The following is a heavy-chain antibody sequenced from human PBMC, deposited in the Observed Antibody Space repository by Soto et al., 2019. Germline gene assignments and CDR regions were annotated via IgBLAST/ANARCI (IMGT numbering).Heavy chain of an antibody. J-gene: IGHJ4*02. D-gene: IGHD3-3*01. CDR1: GGSVSSGSYY. CDR2: IYYSGST. CDR3: VRSVILSGGSYKGLIRLHYFDT. V-gene: IGHV4-61*01. Sequence: PSETLSLTCTVSGGSVSSGSYYWSWIRQPPGKGLEWIGYIYYSGSTNYNPSLKSRVTISVDTSKNQFSLKLSSVTAADTAIYYCVRSVILSGGSYKGLIRLHYFDTWGPGTLVTVSS.